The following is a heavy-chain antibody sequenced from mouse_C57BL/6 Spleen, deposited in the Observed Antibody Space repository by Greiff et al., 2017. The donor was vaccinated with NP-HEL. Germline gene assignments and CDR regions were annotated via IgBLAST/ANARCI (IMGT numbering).Heavy chain of an antibody. Sequence: EVQLQQSGPELVKPGASVKISCKASGYTFTDYYMNWVKQSHGKSLEWIGDINPNNGGTSYNQKFKGKATLTVDKSSSTAYMELRSLTSEDSAVYYWARTWGGTSWFAYWGQGTLVTVSA. V-gene: IGHV1-26*01. CDR2: INPNNGGT. D-gene: IGHD4-1*01. J-gene: IGHJ3*01. CDR1: GYTFTDYY. CDR3: ARTWGGTSWFAY.